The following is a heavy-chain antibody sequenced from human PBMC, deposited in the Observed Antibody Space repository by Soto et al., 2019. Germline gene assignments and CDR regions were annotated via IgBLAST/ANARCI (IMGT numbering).Heavy chain of an antibody. Sequence: SETLSLTCSVSGGSISSRSYYWGWIRQPPGKGLEWIGNIYYSGSTYYNPSLKSRVTISVGTSKNQFSLKLSSVTAADTAVYYCARHERHYDILTGGDYYYYGMDVWGQGTTVTVSS. CDR2: IYYSGST. V-gene: IGHV4-39*01. D-gene: IGHD3-9*01. CDR1: GGSISSRSYY. CDR3: ARHERHYDILTGGDYYYYGMDV. J-gene: IGHJ6*02.